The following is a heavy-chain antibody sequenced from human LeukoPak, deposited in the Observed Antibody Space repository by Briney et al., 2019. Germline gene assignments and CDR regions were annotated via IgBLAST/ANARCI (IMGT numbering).Heavy chain of an antibody. D-gene: IGHD2/OR15-2a*01. J-gene: IGHJ3*02. CDR3: ARVIIKGGSDAFDI. V-gene: IGHV1-18*01. Sequence: ASVKVSCKASGYTFTSYGISWVRQAPGQGLEWMGWISAYNGNTNYAQKLQGRVTMTTDTSTSTAYMELRRLRSDDTAVYYCARVIIKGGSDAFDIWGQGTMVTVSS. CDR2: ISAYNGNT. CDR1: GYTFTSYG.